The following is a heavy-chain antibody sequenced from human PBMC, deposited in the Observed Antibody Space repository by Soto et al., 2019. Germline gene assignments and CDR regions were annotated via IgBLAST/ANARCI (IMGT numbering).Heavy chain of an antibody. V-gene: IGHV3-9*01. Sequence: EVQLVESGGGLVQPGRSLRXSXXAXGFTFDDYAMHWVRQAPGKGLEWVSGISWNSGRMGYADSVKGRFTISRDNAKNSLYLQMNSLRAEDTALYYCAKDKWELSYYFDHWGQGTLVTVSS. D-gene: IGHD1-26*01. CDR2: ISWNSGRM. J-gene: IGHJ4*02. CDR1: GFTFDDYA. CDR3: AKDKWELSYYFDH.